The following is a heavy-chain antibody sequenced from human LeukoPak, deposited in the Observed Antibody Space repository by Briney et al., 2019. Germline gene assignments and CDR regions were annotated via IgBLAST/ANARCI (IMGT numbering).Heavy chain of an antibody. D-gene: IGHD6-19*01. CDR2: ISGSGGST. CDR3: AKDRPIVTSGWFPSYFDY. CDR1: GFTFSSYA. Sequence: AGGSLRLSCAASGFTFSSYAMSWVRQAPGKGLEWVSAISGSGGSTYYADSVKGRFTISRDNSKNTLYLQMNSLRAEDTAVYYCAKDRPIVTSGWFPSYFDYWGQGTLVTVSS. V-gene: IGHV3-23*01. J-gene: IGHJ4*02.